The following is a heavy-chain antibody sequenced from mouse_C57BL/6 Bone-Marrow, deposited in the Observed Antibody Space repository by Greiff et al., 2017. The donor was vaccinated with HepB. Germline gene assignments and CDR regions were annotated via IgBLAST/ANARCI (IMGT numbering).Heavy chain of an antibody. D-gene: IGHD2-1*01. CDR1: GYSITSGYY. V-gene: IGHV3-6*01. CDR3: ARENYGNYPFDY. Sequence: DVQLQESGPGLVKPSQSLSLTCSVTGYSITSGYYWNWIRQFPGNKLEWMGYISYDGSNNYNPSLKNRISITRDTSKNQFFLKLNSVTTEDTATYYCARENYGNYPFDYWGQGTTLTVSS. CDR2: ISYDGSN. J-gene: IGHJ2*01.